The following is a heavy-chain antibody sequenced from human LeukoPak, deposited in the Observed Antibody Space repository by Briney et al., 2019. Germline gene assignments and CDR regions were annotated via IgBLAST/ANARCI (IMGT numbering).Heavy chain of an antibody. CDR1: GFIFGSYG. J-gene: IGHJ3*02. V-gene: IGHV3-30*18. CDR2: ISYDGSNE. D-gene: IGHD5-18*01. CDR3: ANLRPDTADASDI. Sequence: QAGGSLRLSCAASGFIFGSYGMHWVRQAPGKGLEWVAVISYDGSNEYYADSVKGRFTISRDNSKNTLYLQMNSLRVEDTAMYFCANLRPDTADASDIWGQGTMVTVSS.